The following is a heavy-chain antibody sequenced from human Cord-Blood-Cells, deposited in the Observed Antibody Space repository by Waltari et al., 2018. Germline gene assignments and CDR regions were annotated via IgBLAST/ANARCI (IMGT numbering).Heavy chain of an antibody. J-gene: IGHJ3*02. CDR3: ARQRGWDAFDI. CDR2: IYYSGST. D-gene: IGHD1-26*01. V-gene: IGHV4-39*07. Sequence: QLQLQESGPGLVKPSETLSLPCTVSGGSISSSSYYWGWIRQPPGKGLEWIGSIYYSGSTYYNPSLKSRVTISVDTSKNQFSLKLSSVTAADTAVYYCARQRGWDAFDIWGQGTMVTVSS. CDR1: GGSISSSSYY.